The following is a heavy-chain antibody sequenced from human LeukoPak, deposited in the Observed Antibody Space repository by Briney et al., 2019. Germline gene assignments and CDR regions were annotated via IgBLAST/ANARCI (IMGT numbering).Heavy chain of an antibody. Sequence: PSETLSLTCAVYGGSFSGYYWSWIRQPPGKGLEWIGEINHSGSTNYNPSLKSRVTISVDTSKNQFPLKLSSVTAADTAVYYCARDSYGLDYWGQGTLVTVSS. CDR1: GGSFSGYY. J-gene: IGHJ4*02. CDR2: INHSGST. D-gene: IGHD5-18*01. CDR3: ARDSYGLDY. V-gene: IGHV4-34*01.